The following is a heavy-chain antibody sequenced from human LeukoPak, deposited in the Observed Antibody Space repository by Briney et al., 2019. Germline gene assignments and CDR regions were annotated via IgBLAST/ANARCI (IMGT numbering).Heavy chain of an antibody. Sequence: ASVKVSCKASGYTFTSYGIFWVRQAPGQGLEWMGWISAYYGNTNYAQNLQGRVTMTTDTSTSTAYMELRSLRSDDTAVFYCGRVPSTLFDFWSAYVIDYWGQGTLVTVSS. CDR1: GYTFTSYG. J-gene: IGHJ4*02. CDR3: GRVPSTLFDFWSAYVIDY. D-gene: IGHD3-3*01. CDR2: ISAYYGNT. V-gene: IGHV1-18*01.